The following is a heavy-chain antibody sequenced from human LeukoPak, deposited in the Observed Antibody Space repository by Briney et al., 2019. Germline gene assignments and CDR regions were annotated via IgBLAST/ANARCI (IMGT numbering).Heavy chain of an antibody. CDR2: ISSNGGST. CDR3: ARAAGMNAFDI. Sequence: QTGGSLRLSCVASGFTVRRNVMSWVRQAPGKGLEYVSAISSNGGSTYYANSVKGRFTISRDNSKNTLYPQMGSLRAEDMAVYYCARAAGMNAFDIWGQGTMVTVSS. J-gene: IGHJ3*02. V-gene: IGHV3-64*01. D-gene: IGHD6-19*01. CDR1: GFTVRRNV.